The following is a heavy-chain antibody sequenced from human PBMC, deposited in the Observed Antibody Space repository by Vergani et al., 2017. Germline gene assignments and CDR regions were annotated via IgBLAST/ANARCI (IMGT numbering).Heavy chain of an antibody. Sequence: QVQLVQSGAEVKKPGSSVKVSCKASGGTFSSYAISWVRQAPGQGLEWMGRIIPILGVANYAQKFQGRVTITADKSTSTAYMELSSLRSEETAVYYCARANNWNRREXFDYWGQGTLVTVSS. D-gene: IGHD1-20*01. CDR2: IIPILGVA. CDR1: GGTFSSYA. V-gene: IGHV1-69*04. J-gene: IGHJ4*02. CDR3: ARANNWNRREXFDY.